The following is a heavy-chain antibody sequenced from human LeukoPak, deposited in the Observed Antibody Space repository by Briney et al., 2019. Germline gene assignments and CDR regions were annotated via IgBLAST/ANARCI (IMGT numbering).Heavy chain of an antibody. CDR1: GYTFTGYY. Sequence: GASVKVSCKASGYTFTGYYMHWVRQAPGQGLEWMGWINPNSGGTNYAQKFQGRVTMTRGTSISTAYMELSRLRSDDTAVYYCASDPDPPYYYDSSGYYSNWGQGTLVTVSS. CDR3: ASDPDPPYYYDSSGYYSN. CDR2: INPNSGGT. V-gene: IGHV1-2*02. J-gene: IGHJ4*02. D-gene: IGHD3-22*01.